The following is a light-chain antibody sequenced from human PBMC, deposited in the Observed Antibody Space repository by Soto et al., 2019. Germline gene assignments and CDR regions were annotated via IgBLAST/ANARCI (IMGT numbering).Light chain of an antibody. CDR2: AAS. CDR3: QQYGSAPVT. V-gene: IGKV3-20*01. Sequence: EIVLTQSPGTLSLSPGERATLSCRASQRVITNYLAWYQQKPGQAPRLLIYAASSRATGIPERFSGRGSVTDFSLTITRLEPEDFAVYYCQQYGSAPVTCGGGTKVVI. CDR1: QRVITNY. J-gene: IGKJ4*01.